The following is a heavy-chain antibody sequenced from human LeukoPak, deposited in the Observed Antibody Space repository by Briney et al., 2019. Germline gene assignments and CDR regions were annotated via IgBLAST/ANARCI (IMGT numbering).Heavy chain of an antibody. CDR2: ISGSGGTT. J-gene: IGHJ4*02. CDR1: GFTVSSNY. CDR3: AKDFTRGAFDY. D-gene: IGHD2/OR15-2a*01. V-gene: IGHV3-23*01. Sequence: QTGGSLRLSCAASGFTVSSNYMSWVRQAPGKGLEWVSAISGSGGTTSYADSVKGRFTISRDNSKNTLYLQMNSLRADDTAVYYCAKDFTRGAFDYWGQGTLVTVSS.